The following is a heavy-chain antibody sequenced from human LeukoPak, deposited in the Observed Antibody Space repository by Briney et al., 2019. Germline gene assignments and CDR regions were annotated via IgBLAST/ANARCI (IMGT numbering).Heavy chain of an antibody. Sequence: SVKVSCKASGGTFSSYAISWVRQAPGQGLEWMGRIIPIFGTANYAQKFQGRVTITTDESTSTAYMELSSLRSEDTAMYYCARNGREARHFQHWGQGTLVTVSS. CDR3: ARNGREARHFQH. D-gene: IGHD6-6*01. CDR2: IIPIFGTA. V-gene: IGHV1-69*05. CDR1: GGTFSSYA. J-gene: IGHJ1*01.